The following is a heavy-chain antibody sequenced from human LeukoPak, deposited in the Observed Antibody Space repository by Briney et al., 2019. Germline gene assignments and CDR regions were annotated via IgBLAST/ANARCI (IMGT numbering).Heavy chain of an antibody. D-gene: IGHD6-13*01. J-gene: IGHJ1*01. CDR2: ISSTDADT. CDR3: AKKPIAPAGNIFHYAESFQP. Sequence: GGSLRLSCAASGFILSSYAMSWVRQAPGKGLEGVSAISSTDADTYHADSVRGRFTISRDSSKNTLYLQMNSLRAEDTAVYYCAKKPIAPAGNIFHYAESFQPWGQSTLVTVSS. V-gene: IGHV3-23*01. CDR1: GFILSSYA.